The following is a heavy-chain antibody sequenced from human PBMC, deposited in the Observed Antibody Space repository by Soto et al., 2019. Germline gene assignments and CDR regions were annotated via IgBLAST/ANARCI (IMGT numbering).Heavy chain of an antibody. CDR3: ARSSPYIVVRKPTGNQHYYGMDV. D-gene: IGHD2-2*01. Sequence: SVKVSCKASGGTFSNYTISWVRQAPGQGLEWMGGIIPVFGTTDYEQKFQGRVTITAEGSTSTAYMKLSSLRSADTAVYYCARSSPYIVVRKPTGNQHYYGMDVWGQGTTVTVSS. V-gene: IGHV1-69*13. CDR2: IIPVFGTT. J-gene: IGHJ6*02. CDR1: GGTFSNYT.